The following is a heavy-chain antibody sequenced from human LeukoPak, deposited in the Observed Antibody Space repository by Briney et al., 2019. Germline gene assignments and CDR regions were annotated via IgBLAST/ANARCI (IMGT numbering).Heavy chain of an antibody. J-gene: IGHJ5*02. Sequence: SETLSFTCNVSGDSIRNSRFHWGWLRQPPGKGLEWIGTISFSGTTYYTPSLKSRVTISVDTSKNQFSLNLNSVTAADTAIYYCARHPTGNYFDPWGQGTLVTVSS. CDR2: ISFSGTT. D-gene: IGHD1-7*01. CDR3: ARHPTGNYFDP. CDR1: GDSIRNSRFH. V-gene: IGHV4-39*01.